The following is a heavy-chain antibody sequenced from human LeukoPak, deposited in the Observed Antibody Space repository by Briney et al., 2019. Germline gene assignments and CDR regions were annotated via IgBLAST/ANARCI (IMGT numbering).Heavy chain of an antibody. Sequence: SVKVSCKASGGTFSGYAISWVRQAPGQGLEWMGGIIPIFGTANYAQKFQGRVTITADESTSTAYMELSRLRSDDTAVYYCARSVVVVPAARTGDDYWGQGTLVTVSS. CDR2: IIPIFGTA. D-gene: IGHD2-2*01. J-gene: IGHJ4*02. CDR1: GGTFSGYA. V-gene: IGHV1-69*01. CDR3: ARSVVVVPAARTGDDY.